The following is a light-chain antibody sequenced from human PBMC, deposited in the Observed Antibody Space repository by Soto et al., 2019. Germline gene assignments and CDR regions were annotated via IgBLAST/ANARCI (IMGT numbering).Light chain of an antibody. CDR3: LQYNSYQRT. Sequence: DIQMTQSPSTLSASVGDRVTITCRASQSISSWLAWYQQKPGKAPKLLIYDASSLESGVPSRFSGSGSGTEFTLTISSLQPDDFATYYCLQYNSYQRTFGQGTKVEIK. J-gene: IGKJ1*01. CDR1: QSISSW. V-gene: IGKV1-5*01. CDR2: DAS.